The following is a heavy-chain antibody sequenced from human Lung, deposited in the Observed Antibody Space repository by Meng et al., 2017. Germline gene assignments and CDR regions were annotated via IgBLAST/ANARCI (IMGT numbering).Heavy chain of an antibody. J-gene: IGHJ4*02. CDR2: INPKSGDT. V-gene: IGHV1-2*06. Sequence: VPLGQAWAEVKKPGASVKVPCKASGYTFPDYWLHWVRRAPGQGLEWMGRINPKSGDTHYAQRFQGRVTMTGDTSISTAYMELSGLRSDDTAMYYCARDEDISAAGKLFGDYWGQGTLVTVSS. D-gene: IGHD6-13*01. CDR3: ARDEDISAAGKLFGDY. CDR1: GYTFPDYW.